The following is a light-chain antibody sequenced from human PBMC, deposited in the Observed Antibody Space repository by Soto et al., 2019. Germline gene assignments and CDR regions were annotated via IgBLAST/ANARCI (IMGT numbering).Light chain of an antibody. CDR2: KAS. Sequence: DSQMTQSPSTLAASVGDRVTITCRASQSVSTWLAWYQQTPGNAPKLLNYKASILPRGVSSRFSGSGSGTDFTLTSSSLQPDDFATYDCQQYDRYPVTFGGGTKVQVK. J-gene: IGKJ4*01. CDR1: QSVSTW. CDR3: QQYDRYPVT. V-gene: IGKV1-5*03.